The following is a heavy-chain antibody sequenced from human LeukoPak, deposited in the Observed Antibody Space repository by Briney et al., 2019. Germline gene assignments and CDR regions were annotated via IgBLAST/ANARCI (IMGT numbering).Heavy chain of an antibody. CDR3: AKHDYGDSERGDN. CDR1: GFIFSNAW. V-gene: IGHV3-15*01. J-gene: IGHJ4*02. D-gene: IGHD4-17*01. Sequence: GGSLRLSCAASGFIFSNAWMSWVRQAPGKGLEWVGRIKSKTDGGTTDYAAPVKGRFTISRDNSKNTLFLQMNRLRAEDTAVYYCAKHDYGDSERGDNWGQGTLVTVSS. CDR2: IKSKTDGGTT.